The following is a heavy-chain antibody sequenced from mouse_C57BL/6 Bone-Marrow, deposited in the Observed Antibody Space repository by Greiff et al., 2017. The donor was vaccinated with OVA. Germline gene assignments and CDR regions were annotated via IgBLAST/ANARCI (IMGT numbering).Heavy chain of an antibody. CDR2: INPSSGYT. Sequence: VQLLESGAELVKPGASVKLSCKASGYTFTGYWMHWVKQRPGQGLEWIGYINPSSGYTKYNQKFKDKATLTADKSSSTAYMQLSSLTSEDSAVYYCARHNGDNYFGGWGKGTTLTVAT. J-gene: IGHJ2*01. D-gene: IGHD4-1*01. CDR3: ARHNGDNYFGG. CDR1: GYTFTGYW. V-gene: IGHV1-7*01.